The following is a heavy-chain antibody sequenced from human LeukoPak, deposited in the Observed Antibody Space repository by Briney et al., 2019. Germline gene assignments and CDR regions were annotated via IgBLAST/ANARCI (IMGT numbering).Heavy chain of an antibody. D-gene: IGHD3-9*01. V-gene: IGHV3-23*01. CDR3: ARDGRYYDISNWFDP. CDR2: VTGGGGTT. CDR1: GFTFRSYA. Sequence: RAGGSLRLSCAASGFTFRSYAMSWVRQAPGKGLEWVSTVTGGGGTTYYADSVKGRFTISRDNSKNTLYLQMNSLRAEDTAVYYCARDGRYYDISNWFDPWGQGTLVTVSS. J-gene: IGHJ5*02.